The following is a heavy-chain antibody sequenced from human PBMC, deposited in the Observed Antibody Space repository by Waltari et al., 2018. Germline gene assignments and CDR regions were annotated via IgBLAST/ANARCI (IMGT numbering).Heavy chain of an antibody. V-gene: IGHV4-34*01. CDR1: GGPLHDFF. CDR2: INQSGKT. Sequence: QVRIDQWGTGLLKPSETLSLSCAVYGGPLHDFFLAWVRPAPGKGLERLGEINQSGKTYYNPSLKSRVTLSVDPSKSQFSLSLRSVTAADTAVYYCARRNYCSSVTCYFDATSYYYYYMDVWGKGTALIVSS. D-gene: IGHD2-2*01. CDR3: ARRNYCSSVTCYFDATSYYYYYMDV. J-gene: IGHJ6*03.